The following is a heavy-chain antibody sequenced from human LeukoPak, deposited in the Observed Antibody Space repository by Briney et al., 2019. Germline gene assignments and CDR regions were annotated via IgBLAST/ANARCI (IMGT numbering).Heavy chain of an antibody. CDR1: GGSISSYY. Sequence: SETLSLTCTVSGGSISSYYWSWIRQPPGKGLEWVGYIYYSGSTNYNPSLKSRVTTSVDTSKNQLSLKLSSVTAADTAVYYCARVIGYCSSTSCFGYFGYWGQGTLVTVSS. CDR3: ARVIGYCSSTSCFGYFGY. D-gene: IGHD2-2*01. V-gene: IGHV4-59*08. J-gene: IGHJ4*02. CDR2: IYYSGST.